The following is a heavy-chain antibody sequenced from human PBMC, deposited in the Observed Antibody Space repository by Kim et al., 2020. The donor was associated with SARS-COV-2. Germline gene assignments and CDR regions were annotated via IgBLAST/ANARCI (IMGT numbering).Heavy chain of an antibody. CDR3: AKEARVVVPAAISDDAF. CDR1: GFTFSSYG. Sequence: GGSLRLSCAASGFTFSSYGMHWVRQAPGKGLEWVAVISYDGSNKYYADSVKGRFTISRDNSKNTLYLQMNSLRAEDTAVYYCAKEARVVVPAAISDDAF. J-gene: IGHJ3*01. V-gene: IGHV3-30*18. D-gene: IGHD2-2*01. CDR2: ISYDGSNK.